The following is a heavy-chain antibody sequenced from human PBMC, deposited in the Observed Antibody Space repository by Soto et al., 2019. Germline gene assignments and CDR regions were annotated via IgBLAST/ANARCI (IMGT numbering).Heavy chain of an antibody. D-gene: IGHD3-10*01. V-gene: IGHV3-30*03. J-gene: IGHJ6*02. CDR3: ATDGDENWILEDGSYYYGMAV. CDR1: GLTFNSYA. CDR2: ISYDGSNK. Sequence: ESVGGVVHPGSSLRLSCAASGLTFNSYAMHWVRQAPGKGLEWVALISYDGSNKFYRDSVKGRFTISRDNSKTAVYLQMNSLRPEDTALYYCATDGDENWILEDGSYYYGMAVWGRGTTVIVSS.